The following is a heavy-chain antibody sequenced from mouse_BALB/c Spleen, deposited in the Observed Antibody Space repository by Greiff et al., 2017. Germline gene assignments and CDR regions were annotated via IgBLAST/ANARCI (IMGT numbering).Heavy chain of an antibody. CDR3: ARRDDYDGWGAMDY. CDR1: GFTFSSYA. V-gene: IGHV5-9-1*01. J-gene: IGHJ4*01. CDR2: ISSGGSYT. Sequence: EVMLVESGGGLVKPGGSLKLSCAASGFTFSSYAMSWVRQTPEKRLEWVATISSGGSYTYYPDSVKGRFTISRDNAKNTLYLQMSSLRSEDTAMYYCARRDDYDGWGAMDYWGQGTSVTVSS. D-gene: IGHD2-4*01.